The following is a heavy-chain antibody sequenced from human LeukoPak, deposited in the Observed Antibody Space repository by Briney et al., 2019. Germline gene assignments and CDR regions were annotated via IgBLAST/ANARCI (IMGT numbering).Heavy chain of an antibody. V-gene: IGHV3-7*03. Sequence: GGSLRLSCAASGFSFVNHWMSWVRQAPGKGLEWLANIKQDGSETYYLDSVKGRFTISRDNAKNSLYLQMNSLRAEDTAVYYCARSLFGHYYGSGSYPDYWGQGTLVTVSS. J-gene: IGHJ4*02. D-gene: IGHD3-10*01. CDR2: IKQDGSET. CDR1: GFSFVNHW. CDR3: ARSLFGHYYGSGSYPDY.